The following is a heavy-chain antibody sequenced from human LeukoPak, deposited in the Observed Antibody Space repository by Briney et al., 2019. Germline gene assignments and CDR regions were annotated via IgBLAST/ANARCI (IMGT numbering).Heavy chain of an antibody. J-gene: IGHJ4*02. CDR1: GGSISSYY. CDR3: ARVGPLTPEFDY. V-gene: IGHV4-59*01. CDR2: IYYSGST. Sequence: SETLSLTCTVSGGSISSYYWSWIRQPPGKGLEWIGYIYYSGSTNYNPSLKSRVTISVDTSKNQFSLKLSSVTAADTAVYYCARVGPLTPEFDYWGQGTLVTVSS.